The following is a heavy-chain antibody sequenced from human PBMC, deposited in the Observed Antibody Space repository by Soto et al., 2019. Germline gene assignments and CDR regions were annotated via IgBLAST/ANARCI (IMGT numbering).Heavy chain of an antibody. CDR1: GFTFSSYA. CDR2: ISGSGGST. CDR3: AKDRCTNGVCSFDY. D-gene: IGHD2-8*01. V-gene: IGHV3-23*01. J-gene: IGHJ4*02. Sequence: GGSLRLSCAASGFTFSSYAMSWVRQAPGKGLEWVSAISGSGGSTYYADSVKGRFTISRDNPKNTQYLQMNSLRAEDTAVYYCAKDRCTNGVCSFDYWGQGTLVTVSS.